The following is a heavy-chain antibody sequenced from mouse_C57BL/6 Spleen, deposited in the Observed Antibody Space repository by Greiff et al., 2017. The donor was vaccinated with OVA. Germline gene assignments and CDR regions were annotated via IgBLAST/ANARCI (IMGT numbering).Heavy chain of an antibody. Sequence: EVHLVESGGGLVKPGGSLKLSCAASGFTFSSYAMSWVRQTPEKRLEWVATISDGGSYTYYPDNVKGRFTISRDNAKNNLYLQMSHLKSEDTAMYYCARAEYYDGSSYVGWFAYWGQGTLVTVSA. V-gene: IGHV5-4*01. CDR2: ISDGGSYT. D-gene: IGHD1-1*01. J-gene: IGHJ3*01. CDR3: ARAEYYDGSSYVGWFAY. CDR1: GFTFSSYA.